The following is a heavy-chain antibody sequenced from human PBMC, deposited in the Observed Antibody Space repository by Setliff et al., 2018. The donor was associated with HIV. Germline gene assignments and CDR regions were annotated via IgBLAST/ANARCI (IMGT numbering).Heavy chain of an antibody. Sequence: GESLTLSCEASGYTFTNYAIAWVRQMPGKGLEWMGVVNPADSNVVYSPSFQGQVTISADKSTNTAYLQWSSLKTSDTAIYYCARHNCYDLWGQGVLVTVSS. V-gene: IGHV5-51*01. J-gene: IGHJ4*02. CDR3: ARHNCYDL. D-gene: IGHD3-22*01. CDR2: VNPADSNV. CDR1: GYTFTNYA.